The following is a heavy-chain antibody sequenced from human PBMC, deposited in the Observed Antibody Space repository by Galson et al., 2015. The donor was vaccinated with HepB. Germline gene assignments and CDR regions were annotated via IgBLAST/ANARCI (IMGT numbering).Heavy chain of an antibody. Sequence: SLRLSCAASGFTFSSYGMHWVRQAPGKGLEWVAVISYDGSNKYYADSVKGRFTISRDNSKNTLYLQMNSLRAEDTAVYYCAKEGRCEYQLLACYYFDYWGQGTLVTVSS. CDR1: GFTFSSYG. CDR3: AKEGRCEYQLLACYYFDY. J-gene: IGHJ4*02. D-gene: IGHD2-2*01. V-gene: IGHV3-30*18. CDR2: ISYDGSNK.